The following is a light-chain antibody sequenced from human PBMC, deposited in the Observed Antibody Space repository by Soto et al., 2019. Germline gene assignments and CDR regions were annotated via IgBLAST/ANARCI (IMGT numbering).Light chain of an antibody. J-gene: IGKJ5*01. CDR2: GAS. V-gene: IGKV3-20*01. CDR3: QQYGNSPIT. Sequence: EIVLTQSPGTLSLSPGERATLSCRASQSVSSSYLAWYQQKPGQAPRLLIYGASSRATGIPDRFSGSGSGTDFTLTISRLEPEDFAVYYCQQYGNSPITFGQGTDWRL. CDR1: QSVSSSY.